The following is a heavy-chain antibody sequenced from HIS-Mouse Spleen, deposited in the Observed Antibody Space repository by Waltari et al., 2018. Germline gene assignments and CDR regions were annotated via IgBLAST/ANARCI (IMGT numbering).Heavy chain of an antibody. CDR1: GFTFSSFW. J-gene: IGHJ3*02. V-gene: IGHV3-7*01. CDR3: ARDLRLGDAFDI. CDR2: IKQDGSEK. D-gene: IGHD3-9*01. Sequence: EVQLVESGGGLVQPGGSLRLSCAASGFTFSSFWMSWFPQAPGKGLEWVANIKQDGSEKYYVDSVKGRFTISRDNAKNSLYLQMNSLRAEDTAVYYCARDLRLGDAFDIWGQGTMVTVSS.